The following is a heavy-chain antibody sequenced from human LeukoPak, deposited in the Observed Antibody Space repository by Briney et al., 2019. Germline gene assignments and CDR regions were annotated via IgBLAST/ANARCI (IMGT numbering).Heavy chain of an antibody. D-gene: IGHD6-19*01. J-gene: IGHJ4*02. Sequence: GGSLRLSCAASRFTLSNYWMSWVRQAPGKGLEWVANIKQDGSETYYVDSVKGRFTISRVNAKNSLSLQMNSLRAEDTAVYYCARQRGSGCLDYWGQGTLVTVSS. V-gene: IGHV3-7*01. CDR3: ARQRGSGCLDY. CDR1: RFTLSNYW. CDR2: IKQDGSET.